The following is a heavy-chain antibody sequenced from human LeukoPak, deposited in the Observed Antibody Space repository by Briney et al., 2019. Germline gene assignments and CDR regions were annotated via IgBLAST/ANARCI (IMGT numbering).Heavy chain of an antibody. CDR1: GGTFSSYA. CDR2: IIPIFGTA. D-gene: IGHD3-9*01. Sequence: SEKVSCKASGGTFSSYAISWVRQAPGQGLEWMGGIIPIFGTANYAQKFQGRVTITADESTSTAYMELSSLRSEDTAVYYCARGGDILTGYGFDYWGQGTLVTVSS. J-gene: IGHJ4*02. CDR3: ARGGDILTGYGFDY. V-gene: IGHV1-69*13.